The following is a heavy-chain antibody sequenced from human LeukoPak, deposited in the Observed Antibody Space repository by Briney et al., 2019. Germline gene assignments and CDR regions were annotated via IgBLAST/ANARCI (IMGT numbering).Heavy chain of an antibody. Sequence: SETLSLTCTVSGGSISSSSYYWSWIRQPPGKGLEWIGEINHSGSTNYNPSLKSRVTISVDTSKNQFSLKLSSVTAADTAVYYCARGNLVLLRYFDWLSKGQYFQHWGQGTLVTVSS. J-gene: IGHJ1*01. CDR3: ARGNLVLLRYFDWLSKGQYFQH. V-gene: IGHV4-39*07. CDR2: INHSGST. CDR1: GGSISSSSYY. D-gene: IGHD3-9*01.